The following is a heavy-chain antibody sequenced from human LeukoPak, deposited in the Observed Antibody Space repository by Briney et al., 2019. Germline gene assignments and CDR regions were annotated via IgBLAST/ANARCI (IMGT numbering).Heavy chain of an antibody. CDR3: ARGDTGYSSSWYKGIDY. CDR2: VYYTGST. V-gene: IGHV4-59*08. Sequence: SETLSLTCSISGGSISNRYWSWIRQAPGKGLGWIGFVYYTGSTSYNPSLKSRVTISLGTSKNQFSLKLTSVTAADTAVYYCARGDTGYSSSWYKGIDYWGQGTLVTVSS. D-gene: IGHD6-13*01. CDR1: GGSISNRY. J-gene: IGHJ4*02.